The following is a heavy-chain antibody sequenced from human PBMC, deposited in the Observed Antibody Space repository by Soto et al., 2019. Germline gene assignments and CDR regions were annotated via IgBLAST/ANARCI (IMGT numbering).Heavy chain of an antibody. D-gene: IGHD2-2*01. CDR2: ISWNSNII. Sequence: EVQLVESGGGLVQPGRSLRLSCVASGFSFDDYAMHWVRQVPGRGLEWVSSISWNSNIIGYADSVKGRFIISRDSAKKSLYLQMNSLRPEDTALYFCARSPGHCSGTSCYGYFDSWGQGTLVTVSS. J-gene: IGHJ4*02. V-gene: IGHV3-9*01. CDR3: ARSPGHCSGTSCYGYFDS. CDR1: GFSFDDYA.